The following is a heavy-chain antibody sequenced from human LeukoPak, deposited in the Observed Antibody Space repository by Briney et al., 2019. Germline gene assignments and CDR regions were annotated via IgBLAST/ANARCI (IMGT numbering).Heavy chain of an antibody. CDR1: GFTFSSYG. CDR2: IWYDGSNK. D-gene: IGHD3-10*01. V-gene: IGHV3-33*01. CDR3: ARDSRRYYYGSGSPPEFDP. Sequence: GRSLRLSCAASGFTFSSYGMHWVRQAPGKGLEWAAVIWYDGSNKYYADSVKGRFTISRDNSKNTLYLQMNSLRAEDTAVYYCARDSRRYYYGSGSPPEFDPWGQGTLVAVSS. J-gene: IGHJ5*02.